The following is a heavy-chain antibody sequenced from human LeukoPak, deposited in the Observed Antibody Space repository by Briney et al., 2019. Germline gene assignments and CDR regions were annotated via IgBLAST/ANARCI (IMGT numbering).Heavy chain of an antibody. D-gene: IGHD3-9*01. V-gene: IGHV4-61*02. CDR3: ARVAYDILTGYYDRDYYYYMDV. Sequence: PSQTLSLTCTVSGGSISSGSYYWSWIRQPAGKGLEWIGRIYTSGSTNYNPSLKSRVTISVDTSKNQFSLKLSSVTAADTAVYYCARVAYDILTGYYDRDYYYYMDVWGKGTTVTISS. CDR2: IYTSGST. J-gene: IGHJ6*03. CDR1: GGSISSGSYY.